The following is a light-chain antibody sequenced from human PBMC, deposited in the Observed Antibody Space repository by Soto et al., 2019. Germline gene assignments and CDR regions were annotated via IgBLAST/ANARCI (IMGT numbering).Light chain of an antibody. J-gene: IGKJ2*01. CDR2: GAS. V-gene: IGKV3-15*01. CDR1: QSVSVN. CDR3: QQYNTWYT. Sequence: EIVLTQSPGTLSLSPGERATLSCRASQSVSVNSLAWYQQKGGQAPRLLIYGASTRATGIPARFSGSGSGTEFTLTISSLQSEDFAVYYCQQYNTWYTFGQGTKL.